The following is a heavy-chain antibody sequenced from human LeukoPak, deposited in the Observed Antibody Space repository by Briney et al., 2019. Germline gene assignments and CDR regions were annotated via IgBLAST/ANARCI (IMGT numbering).Heavy chain of an antibody. Sequence: GESLKISCKGSGYSFTSYWIGWVRQMLGKGLEWMGIIYPGDSYTRYSPSFQGQVTISADKSISTAYLRWSSLKASDTAMYYCAVRDSSGYDAFDIWGQGTMVTVSS. CDR1: GYSFTSYW. CDR2: IYPGDSYT. CDR3: AVRDSSGYDAFDI. V-gene: IGHV5-51*01. D-gene: IGHD3-22*01. J-gene: IGHJ3*02.